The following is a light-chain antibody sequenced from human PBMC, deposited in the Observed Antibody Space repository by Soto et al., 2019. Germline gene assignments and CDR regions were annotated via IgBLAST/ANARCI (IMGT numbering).Light chain of an antibody. CDR3: ETWDSNTHTV. CDR1: SGHSTYT. Sequence: QTVVTQSSSASASLGSSVKLTCTLSSGHSTYTIAWHQQQPGKAPRYLMKLERSGSYNKGSGVPDRFSGSSSGADRYLTISSLQSEDEADYYCETWDSNTHTVFGGGTQLTVL. J-gene: IGLJ7*01. V-gene: IGLV4-60*03. CDR2: LERSGSY.